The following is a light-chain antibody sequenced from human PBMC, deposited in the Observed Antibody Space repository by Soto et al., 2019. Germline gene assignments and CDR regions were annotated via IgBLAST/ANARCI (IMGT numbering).Light chain of an antibody. V-gene: IGKV3-15*01. CDR1: QSVRSN. J-gene: IGKJ4*01. CDR2: GAS. CDR3: QHYNNLWG. Sequence: EIVMTQSPATLSVSPGERVTLSCRASQSVRSNLAWYQQKPGQVPRVLIYGASTRAIGIPDRFSGSGSGTEFPLTISSLQSEDVAVYYCQHYNNLWGFGGGTKVEIK.